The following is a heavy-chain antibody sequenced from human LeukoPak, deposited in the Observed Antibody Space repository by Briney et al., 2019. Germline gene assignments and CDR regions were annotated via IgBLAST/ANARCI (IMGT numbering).Heavy chain of an antibody. CDR3: ARERDGSGSYFDYYYGMDV. J-gene: IGHJ6*02. V-gene: IGHV7-4-1*02. Sequence: ASVKVSCKASGYTFTSYAMNWVRQAPGQGLEWMGWINTNTGNPTYAQGFTGRFVFSLDTSVSTAYLQISSLKAEDTAVYYCARERDGSGSYFDYYYGMDVWGQGTTVTVSS. D-gene: IGHD3-10*01. CDR1: GYTFTSYA. CDR2: INTNTGNP.